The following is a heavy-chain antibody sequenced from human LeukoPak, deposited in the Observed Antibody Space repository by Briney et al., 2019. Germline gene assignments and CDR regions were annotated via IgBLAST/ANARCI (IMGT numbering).Heavy chain of an antibody. Sequence: ASVKVSCKPSGYTFTSYDINWVRQATGQGLEWMGWMNPNNGSTVYAQKFQGRVTMTRSTSISTAYMELSSLRSEDTAVYYCASGRWNDGAFDIWGQGTMATVSS. CDR2: MNPNNGST. V-gene: IGHV1-8*01. CDR3: ASGRWNDGAFDI. J-gene: IGHJ3*02. CDR1: GYTFTSYD. D-gene: IGHD1-1*01.